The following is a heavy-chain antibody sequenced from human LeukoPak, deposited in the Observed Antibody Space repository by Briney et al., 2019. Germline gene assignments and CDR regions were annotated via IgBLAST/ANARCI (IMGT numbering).Heavy chain of an antibody. V-gene: IGHV3-23*01. CDR1: GFTFSTYA. J-gene: IGHJ4*02. Sequence: GGSLRLSCAASGFTFSTYAMSWVRQAPGKGLEWVSGVSGNGGRSDYADSVKGRFTISRDNSKNSLFLQMNSLRAEDTAVYYCAKGVSGHYDILTGNDDWGQGTLVSVSS. CDR2: VSGNGGRS. CDR3: AKGVSGHYDILTGNDD. D-gene: IGHD3-9*01.